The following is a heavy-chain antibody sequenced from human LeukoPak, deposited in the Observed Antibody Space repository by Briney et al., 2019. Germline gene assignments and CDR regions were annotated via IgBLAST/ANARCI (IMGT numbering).Heavy chain of an antibody. V-gene: IGHV3-23*01. CDR1: GFTFSSYA. J-gene: IGHJ6*02. D-gene: IGHD5-24*01. CDR3: ARDPSYGDEYYYYGMDV. Sequence: PPGGSLRLSCAASGFTFSSYAMSWVRQAPGKGLEWVSAISGSGGSTYYADSVKGRFTISRDNSKNTLYLQMNSLRAEDTAVYYCARDPSYGDEYYYYGMDVWGQGTTVTVSS. CDR2: ISGSGGST.